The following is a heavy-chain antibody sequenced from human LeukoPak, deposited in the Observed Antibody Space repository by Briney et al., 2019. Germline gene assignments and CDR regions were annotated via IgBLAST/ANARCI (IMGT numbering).Heavy chain of an antibody. CDR1: GFSFSTYC. CDR3: VRDFRSADY. Sequence: PGGSLRLSCAASGFSFSTYCMHWVRQAPGKGPMWVSRICPDGTVTNYADSVKARFSISRGNARNTVYLQMNSLRAEDTAVYYCVRDFRSADYWGQGTLVTVSS. J-gene: IGHJ4*02. CDR2: ICPDGTVT. V-gene: IGHV3-74*01.